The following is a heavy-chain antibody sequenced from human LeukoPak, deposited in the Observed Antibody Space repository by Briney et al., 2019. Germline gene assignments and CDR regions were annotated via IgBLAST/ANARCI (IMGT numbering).Heavy chain of an antibody. CDR2: IYTSGGT. CDR3: ARENSGSYREFDY. J-gene: IGHJ4*02. V-gene: IGHV4-4*07. CDR1: GGSISSYY. Sequence: SETLSLTCTVSGGSISSYYWSWIRQPAGKGLEWIGRIYTSGGTNYNASLKSRVSMSVDTSRNQFSLKLSSVTAADTAVFYCARENSGSYREFDYWGQGTLVTVSS. D-gene: IGHD1-26*01.